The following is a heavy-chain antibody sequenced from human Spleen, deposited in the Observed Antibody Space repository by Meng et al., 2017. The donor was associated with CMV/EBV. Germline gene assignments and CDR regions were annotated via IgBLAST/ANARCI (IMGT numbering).Heavy chain of an antibody. CDR2: AHYLGDNT. CDR1: EFTFSDFG. V-gene: IGHV3-30*02. D-gene: IGHD1-1*01. Sequence: GESLKISCAASEFTFSDFGMHWVRQAPGKGLEWVALAHYLGDNTHYADSVRGRFTVSRDNFKNTVYLQMDGLRAEDTAIYYCAKDYNWGFDYWGQGTLVTVSS. J-gene: IGHJ4*02. CDR3: AKDYNWGFDY.